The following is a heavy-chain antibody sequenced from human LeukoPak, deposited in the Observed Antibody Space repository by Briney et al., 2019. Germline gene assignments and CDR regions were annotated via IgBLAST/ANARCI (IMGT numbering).Heavy chain of an antibody. CDR3: ARDPGTTVDY. Sequence: PSETLSLTCAVSGYYISSGYYWGWIRQPPGKGLEWIASIYHSGSTYYNPSLKSRVTISVDTSKNQFSLKLSSVTAADTAVYHCARDPGTTVDYWGQGTLVTVSS. CDR1: GYYISSGYY. J-gene: IGHJ4*02. CDR2: IYHSGST. D-gene: IGHD4-17*01. V-gene: IGHV4-38-2*02.